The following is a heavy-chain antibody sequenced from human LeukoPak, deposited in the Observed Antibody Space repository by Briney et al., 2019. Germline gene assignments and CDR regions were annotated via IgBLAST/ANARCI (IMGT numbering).Heavy chain of an antibody. CDR2: IRFDGNDK. D-gene: IGHD3-10*01. CDR1: GFTFSYYG. Sequence: GGSLRLSCTASGFTFSYYGMHWVRQAPGKGLGWVSFIRFDGNDKFYADSVKGRFAISRDTSRNTLYLQMNSLRVEDTAVYYCARVYGSGSRYYYYYYMDVRGKGTTVTISS. CDR3: ARVYGSGSRYYYYYYMDV. V-gene: IGHV3-30*02. J-gene: IGHJ6*03.